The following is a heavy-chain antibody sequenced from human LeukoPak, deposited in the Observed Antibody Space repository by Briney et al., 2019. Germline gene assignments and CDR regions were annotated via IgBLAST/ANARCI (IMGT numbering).Heavy chain of an antibody. CDR2: IYYSGST. CDR3: ARDSYSGSPFDY. V-gene: IGHV4-59*01. J-gene: IGHJ4*02. CDR1: GGSISSYY. Sequence: SETLSLTCTVSGGSISSYYWSWIRQPPGKGLEWIGYIYYSGSTNYNPSLKSRVTISVDTSKNQFSLKLSSVTAADTAVYYCARDSYSGSPFDYWGQGTLVTVSS. D-gene: IGHD1-26*01.